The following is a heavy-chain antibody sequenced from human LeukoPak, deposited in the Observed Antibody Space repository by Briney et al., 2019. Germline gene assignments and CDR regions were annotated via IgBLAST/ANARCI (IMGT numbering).Heavy chain of an antibody. V-gene: IGHV1-2*02. J-gene: IGHJ4*02. CDR2: INPNSGGT. Sequence: ASVKVSCKAYGYTFTGYYMHWVRQAPGQGLEWMGWINPNSGGTNCAQKFQGRVTMTRDTSISTAYMELSRLRSDDTAVYYCARFGGVHSVTRPDFDYWGQGTLVTVSS. CDR3: ARFGGVHSVTRPDFDY. CDR1: GYTFTGYY. D-gene: IGHD3-16*01.